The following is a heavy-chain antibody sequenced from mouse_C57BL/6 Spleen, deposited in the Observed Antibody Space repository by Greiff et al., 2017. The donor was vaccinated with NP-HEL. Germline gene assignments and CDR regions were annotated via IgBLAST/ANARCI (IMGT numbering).Heavy chain of an antibody. J-gene: IGHJ2*01. CDR2: IDPSDSYT. Sequence: QVQLQQPGAELVMPGASVKLSCKASGYTFTSYWMHWVKQRPGQGLEWIGEIDPSDSYTNYNQKFKGKSTLTVDKSSSTAYMQLSSLTSEDSAVYYCARGTYDGYSHFDYWGQGTTLTVSS. CDR1: GYTFTSYW. V-gene: IGHV1-69*01. CDR3: ARGTYDGYSHFDY. D-gene: IGHD2-3*01.